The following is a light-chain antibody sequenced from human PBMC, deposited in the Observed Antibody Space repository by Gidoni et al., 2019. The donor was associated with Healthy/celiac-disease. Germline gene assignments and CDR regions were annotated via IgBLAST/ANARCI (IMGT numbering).Light chain of an antibody. CDR3: QQSYSTPRT. V-gene: IGKV1-39*01. CDR2: AAS. CDR1: QSISSY. Sequence: DIQMTQSPSSLSASVGDRVTITCRASQSISSYLNWYQQKPGKAPKLLIYAASSLQSGVPSRFSGGGSGTDFTLTISSLQPEDFATYYCQQSYSTPRTFXQXTKVEIK. J-gene: IGKJ1*01.